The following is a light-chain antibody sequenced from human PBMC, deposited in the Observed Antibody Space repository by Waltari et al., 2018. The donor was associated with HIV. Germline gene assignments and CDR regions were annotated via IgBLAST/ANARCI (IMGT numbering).Light chain of an antibody. CDR2: GVS. CDR3: HQYGNSPFT. J-gene: IGKJ3*01. CDR1: RSVSSNY. Sequence: EIVLTQSPVTLSLSPGERATLSCRASRSVSSNYLAWYQQKPGQAPRLLIYGVSIRASGSPDRFGGSGSGTDFTLTINRLEPEDIAVYYCHQYGNSPFTFGLGTRVDLK. V-gene: IGKV3-20*01.